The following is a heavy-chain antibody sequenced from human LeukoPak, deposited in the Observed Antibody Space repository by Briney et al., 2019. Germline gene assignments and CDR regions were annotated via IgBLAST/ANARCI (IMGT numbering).Heavy chain of an antibody. CDR3: ARHVHYGGNSHDY. D-gene: IGHD4-23*01. J-gene: IGHJ4*02. CDR2: INHSGST. Sequence: PSETLSLTCTVSGGSISSSSYYWGWIRQPPGKGLEWIGEINHSGSTNYNPSLKSRVTISVDTSKNQFSLKLSSVTAADTAVYYCARHVHYGGNSHDYWGQGTLVTVSS. CDR1: GGSISSSSYY. V-gene: IGHV4-39*01.